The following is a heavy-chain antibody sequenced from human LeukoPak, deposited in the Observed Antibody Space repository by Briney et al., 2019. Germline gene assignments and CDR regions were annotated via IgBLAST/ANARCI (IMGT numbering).Heavy chain of an antibody. D-gene: IGHD6-6*01. CDR3: ARGLRSADRSSIAAPTGY. CDR2: ISAYNGNT. J-gene: IGHJ4*02. Sequence: SVKVSCKASGYTFTSYGISWVRQAPGQGLEWMGWISAYNGNTNYAQKLQGRVTMTTDTSTSTAYMELRSLRSDDTAVYYCARGLRSADRSSIAAPTGYWGQGTLVTVSS. CDR1: GYTFTSYG. V-gene: IGHV1-18*01.